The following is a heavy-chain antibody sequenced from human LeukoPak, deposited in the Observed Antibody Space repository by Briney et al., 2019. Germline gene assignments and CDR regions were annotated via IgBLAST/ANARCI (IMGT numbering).Heavy chain of an antibody. Sequence: SETLSLTCTVSGGPISSGSYYWSWIRQPAGKGLEWIGRIYTSGSTNYNPSLKSRVTISVDTSKNQFSLKLSSVTAADTAVYYCARASGAYRSGWYGKLDWFDPWGQGTLVTVSS. J-gene: IGHJ5*02. V-gene: IGHV4-61*02. D-gene: IGHD6-19*01. CDR3: ARASGAYRSGWYGKLDWFDP. CDR2: IYTSGST. CDR1: GGPISSGSYY.